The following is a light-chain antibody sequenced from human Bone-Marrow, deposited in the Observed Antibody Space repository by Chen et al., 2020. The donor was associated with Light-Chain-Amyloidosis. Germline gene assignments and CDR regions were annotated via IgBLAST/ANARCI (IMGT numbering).Light chain of an antibody. J-gene: IGKJ2*01. V-gene: IGKV1-NL1*01. CDR3: QQYYSTPLYT. Sequence: DIQMTQFPSSLSASVGDRVTITCRASQGISNSLDWYQQKPGKAPKLLLYAASRLESGVPSRFSGSGSGTDYTLTISSLKPEDFATDYCQQYYSTPLYTFGQGTKLEIK. CDR1: QGISNS. CDR2: AAS.